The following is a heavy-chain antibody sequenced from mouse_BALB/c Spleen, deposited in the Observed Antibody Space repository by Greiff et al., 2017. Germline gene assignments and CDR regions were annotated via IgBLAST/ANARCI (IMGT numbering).Heavy chain of an antibody. J-gene: IGHJ2*01. V-gene: IGHV5-6-5*01. CDR1: GFTFSSYA. CDR2: ISSGGST. Sequence: EVQVVESGGGLVKPGGSLKLSCAASGFTFSSYAMSWVRQTPEKRLEWVASISSGGSTYYPDSVKGRFTISRDNAWNILYLQMSSLRSEDTAMYYCAREGGLRLYFDYWGQGTTLTVSS. CDR3: AREGGLRLYFDY. D-gene: IGHD1-2*01.